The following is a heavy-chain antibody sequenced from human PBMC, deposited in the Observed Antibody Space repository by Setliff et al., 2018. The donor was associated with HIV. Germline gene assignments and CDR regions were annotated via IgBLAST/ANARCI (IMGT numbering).Heavy chain of an antibody. CDR3: ARGVNFDY. V-gene: IGHV4-59*01. J-gene: IGHJ4*02. CDR2: IYIYNSGST. D-gene: IGHD3-3*01. Sequence: PSETLSLTCTVSGGSISSYYWSWIRQPPGKGLEWIGYIYIYNSGSTNYNPSLTSRVTISVDTSRNQFSLKLTSVTAADTAIYYCARGVNFDYWGQGTQVTVSS. CDR1: GGSISSYY.